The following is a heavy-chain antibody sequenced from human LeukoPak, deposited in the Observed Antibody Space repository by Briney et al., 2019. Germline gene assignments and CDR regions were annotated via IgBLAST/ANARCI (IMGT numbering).Heavy chain of an antibody. CDR1: GFTFSSYN. J-gene: IGHJ4*02. D-gene: IGHD4-23*01. CDR3: ARVAAGYSVNYFDY. V-gene: IGHV3-48*02. Sequence: GGSLRLSCAASGFTFSSYNMNWVRQAPGKGLEWVSYISTGSSTTYYADSVKGRFTISRGNVENSLYLQMNSLRDEDTAVYYCARVAAGYSVNYFDYWGQGTLVTVSS. CDR2: ISTGSSTT.